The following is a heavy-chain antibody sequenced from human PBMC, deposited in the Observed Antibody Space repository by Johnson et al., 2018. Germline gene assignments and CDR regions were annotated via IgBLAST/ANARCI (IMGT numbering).Heavy chain of an antibody. CDR1: GYTFTSYD. J-gene: IGHJ6*02. D-gene: IGHD3-3*01. CDR2: MNPNSGNT. CDR3: RFFNSYYGMDV. Sequence: VQLLESGAEVKKPGASXKVSCKASGYTFTSYDINWVRQATGQGLEWMGWMNPNSGNTGYAQKFQGRVTMTRNTSISPAYKELGSLRSEDTAVYYWRFFNSYYGMDVWGQGTTVTVSS. V-gene: IGHV1-8*01.